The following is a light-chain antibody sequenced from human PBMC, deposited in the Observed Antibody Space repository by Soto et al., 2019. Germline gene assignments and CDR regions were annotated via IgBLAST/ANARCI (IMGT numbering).Light chain of an antibody. Sequence: IVLTQSPGTLSLSPGERATLSCRASQSVGSNFLAWYQQKRGQAPRILIYAESNRASGIPDRFRGSGSGSDFTLTISRLEPEDFAVYYCQQYGSPPWAFGQGTRVEI. CDR1: QSVGSNF. J-gene: IGKJ1*01. V-gene: IGKV3-20*01. CDR2: AES. CDR3: QQYGSPPWA.